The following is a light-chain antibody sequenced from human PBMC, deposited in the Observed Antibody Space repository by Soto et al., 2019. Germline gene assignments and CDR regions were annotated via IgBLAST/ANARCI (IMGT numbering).Light chain of an antibody. V-gene: IGLV2-14*01. CDR1: SSDIGAYKY. CDR2: EVS. J-gene: IGLJ2*01. CDR3: SSYTTTGTLVV. Sequence: QSALTQPASVSGSPGQSITVSCTGTSSDIGAYKYVSWYQHHPGEAPKLIIYEVSNRPSGVSYRFSGSKSGNTASLTISGLQADDEADYYCSSYTTTGTLVVFGGGTKLTVL.